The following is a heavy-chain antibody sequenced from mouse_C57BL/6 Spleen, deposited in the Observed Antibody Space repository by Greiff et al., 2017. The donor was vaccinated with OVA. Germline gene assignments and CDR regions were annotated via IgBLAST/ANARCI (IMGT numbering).Heavy chain of an antibody. V-gene: IGHV1-59*01. Sequence: QVQLQQPGAELVRPGTSVKLSCKASGYTFTSYWMHWVKQRPGQGLEWIGVIDPSDSYTNYNQKFKGKATLTVDTSSSTAYMQLSSLTSEDSAVFYCAREGPGTIAYWGQGTLVTVSA. J-gene: IGHJ3*01. D-gene: IGHD4-1*01. CDR3: AREGPGTIAY. CDR1: GYTFTSYW. CDR2: IDPSDSYT.